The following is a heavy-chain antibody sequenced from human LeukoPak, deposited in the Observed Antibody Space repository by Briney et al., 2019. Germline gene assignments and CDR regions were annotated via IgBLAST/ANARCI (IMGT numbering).Heavy chain of an antibody. CDR1: GGSISSSSYY. V-gene: IGHV4-39*01. CDR2: IYYSGST. CDR3: VSLGSWSHHFDY. Sequence: PSETLSLTCTVSGGSISSSSYYWGWIRQPPGKGRVWIGSIYYSGSTYYNPSLKSRVTISLDTSNNQFSLKLSSVTAADTAVYYCVSLGSWSHHFDYWGQGTLVTVSS. D-gene: IGHD6-13*01. J-gene: IGHJ4*02.